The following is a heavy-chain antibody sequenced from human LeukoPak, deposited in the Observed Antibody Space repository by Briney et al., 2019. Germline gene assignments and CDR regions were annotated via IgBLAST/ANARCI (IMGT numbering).Heavy chain of an antibody. D-gene: IGHD3-3*01. Sequence: PSETLSLTCTVSGGSISSSSYYWGWIRQPPGKGLEWIGSIYYSGSTYYNPSLKSRVTISVDTSKNQFSLKLSSVTAADTAVYYCARASAGDFWSGYNFDYWGQGTLVTVSS. CDR2: IYYSGST. CDR1: GGSISSSSYY. CDR3: ARASAGDFWSGYNFDY. J-gene: IGHJ4*02. V-gene: IGHV4-39*07.